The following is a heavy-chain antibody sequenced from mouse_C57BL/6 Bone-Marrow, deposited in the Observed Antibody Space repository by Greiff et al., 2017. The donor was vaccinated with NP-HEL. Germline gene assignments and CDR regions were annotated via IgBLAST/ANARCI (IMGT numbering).Heavy chain of an antibody. Sequence: EVKLMDSGGGLVQSGRSLRLSCATSGFTFSDFYMEWVRQAPGKGLEWIAASRNKANDYTTEYSASVKGRFIVSRDTSQSILYLQMNALRAEDTAIYYCARDAGYSNFDYWGQGTTLTVSS. D-gene: IGHD2-5*01. CDR2: SRNKANDYTT. V-gene: IGHV7-1*01. CDR3: ARDAGYSNFDY. CDR1: GFTFSDFY. J-gene: IGHJ2*01.